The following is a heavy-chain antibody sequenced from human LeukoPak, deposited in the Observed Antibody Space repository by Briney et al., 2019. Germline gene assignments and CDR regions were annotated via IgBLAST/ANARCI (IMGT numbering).Heavy chain of an antibody. CDR3: AREISMFVNAFDL. J-gene: IGHJ3*01. CDR2: IWYDGSNE. D-gene: IGHD3-10*02. Sequence: PGGSLRLSCAASGFTFSNPGMHWVRQAPGKGPEWVAVIWYDGSNEYYADAVKGRFIISRDNSKNTVHLQMNSLRVEDTSVYYCAREISMFVNAFDLWGQGTLVAVSS. V-gene: IGHV3-33*01. CDR1: GFTFSNPG.